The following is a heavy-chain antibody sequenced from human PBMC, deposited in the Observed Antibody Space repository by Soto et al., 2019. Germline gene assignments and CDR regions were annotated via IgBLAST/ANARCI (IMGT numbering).Heavy chain of an antibody. Sequence: QVQLQESGPGLVKPSETLSLTCSVSGDSISGGDYYWSWIRPPPREALEWIVHLHYSGSTYYNASLKTRLTVSMDTTKNPFSLNLSSVTTAETAVYYCDRYQRSFRYFDCWGQGILVTVSS. CDR1: GDSISGGDYY. CDR3: DRYQRSFRYFDC. J-gene: IGHJ4*03. V-gene: IGHV4-30-4*01. CDR2: LHYSGST.